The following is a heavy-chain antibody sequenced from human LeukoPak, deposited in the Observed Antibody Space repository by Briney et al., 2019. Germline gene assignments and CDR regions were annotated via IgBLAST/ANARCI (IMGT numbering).Heavy chain of an antibody. D-gene: IGHD3-10*01. CDR3: AREDGSGTDAHY. V-gene: IGHV1-8*01. J-gene: IGHJ4*02. CDR2: MNPNSGNT. Sequence: ASVKVSCKASGYTFTSYDINWVRQAPGQGLEWMGWMNPNSGNTGYAQKFQGRVIMTRNTSISTAYMELSSLRSEDTAVYYCAREDGSGTDAHYWGQGTLVTVSS. CDR1: GYTFTSYD.